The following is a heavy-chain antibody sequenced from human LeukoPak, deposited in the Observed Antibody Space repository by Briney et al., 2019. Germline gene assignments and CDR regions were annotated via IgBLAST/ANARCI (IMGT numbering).Heavy chain of an antibody. Sequence: GESLKISCKGSGYSFTSYWIGWVRQMPGKGLEWMGIIYPGDSDTKYSPSFQGQVTISADKSISTAYLQWSSLKASDTARYCCARVPPPYYDFWSGFRYFDYWGQGTLVTVSS. J-gene: IGHJ4*02. CDR1: GYSFTSYW. D-gene: IGHD3-3*01. V-gene: IGHV5-51*03. CDR2: IYPGDSDT. CDR3: ARVPPPYYDFWSGFRYFDY.